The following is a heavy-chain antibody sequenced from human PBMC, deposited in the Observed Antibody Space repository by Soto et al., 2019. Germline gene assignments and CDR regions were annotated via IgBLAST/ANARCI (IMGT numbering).Heavy chain of an antibody. D-gene: IGHD6-19*01. Sequence: QVQLQQLGAGLLRPSETLSLTCAVSTESLRGYYLTWIRQSPGKGLEWIGEISQSGFTNYNPSLERRVTLSVDTSKSEFSLHLTAMTAAATALYYCARGLCRSGWYSYFDPWGQGTPVTVSS. V-gene: IGHV4-34*01. CDR1: TESLRGYY. J-gene: IGHJ5*02. CDR2: ISQSGFT. CDR3: ARGLCRSGWYSYFDP.